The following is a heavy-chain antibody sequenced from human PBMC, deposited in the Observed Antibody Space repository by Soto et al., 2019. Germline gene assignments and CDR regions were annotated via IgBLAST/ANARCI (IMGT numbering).Heavy chain of an antibody. Sequence: PWESLRHSCAASEFTFSSPAMSWIRQAPGKGLEWVSTFRESGGTTAYADSVKGRFIIYRDTSKNMLFLQMNSLRAEDTAIYYCAKDSHWAIISPTHDYWGQGTLVTVS. CDR2: FRESGGTT. D-gene: IGHD2-2*01. CDR3: AKDSHWAIISPTHDY. J-gene: IGHJ4*02. CDR1: EFTFSSPA. V-gene: IGHV3-23*01.